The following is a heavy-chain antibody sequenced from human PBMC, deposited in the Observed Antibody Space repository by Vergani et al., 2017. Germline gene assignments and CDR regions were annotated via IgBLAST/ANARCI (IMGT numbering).Heavy chain of an antibody. CDR3: ARERITMVRGENGMDV. D-gene: IGHD3-10*01. Sequence: EVQLVESGGGLVQPGGSLRLSCAASGFTFSSYEMNWVRQAPGKGLEWVSYISSSGSTIYYADSVKGRFTISRDNAKNSLYLQMNSLRAEDTAVYYCARERITMVRGENGMDVWGQGTTVTGSS. CDR1: GFTFSSYE. CDR2: ISSSGSTI. J-gene: IGHJ6*02. V-gene: IGHV3-48*03.